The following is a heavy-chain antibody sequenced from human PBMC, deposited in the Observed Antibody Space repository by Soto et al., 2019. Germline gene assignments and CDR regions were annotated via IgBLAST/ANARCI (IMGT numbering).Heavy chain of an antibody. CDR1: GENGPNHNGV. CDR2: TYYRSKWYN. D-gene: IGHD6-19*01. Sequence: SQSLSLTCGVSGENGPNHNGVWNWVRESPTKGLEWVGRTYYRSKWYNDYAVSVKSRMTINPDTSKNQFSLQLNSVTPDDTAVYYCARGGIAVASNDYPYYYMDVCAKRTTVTVS. J-gene: IGHJ6*03. V-gene: IGHV6-1*01. CDR3: ARGGIAVASNDYPYYYMDV.